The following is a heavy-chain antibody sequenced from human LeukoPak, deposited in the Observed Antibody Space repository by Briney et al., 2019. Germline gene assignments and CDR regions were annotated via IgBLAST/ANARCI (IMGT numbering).Heavy chain of an antibody. CDR1: GFTFSSYS. Sequence: GGSLRLSCSASGFTFSSYSMNWVRQAPGQGLEWVSSISSSSSYIYYADSVKGRFTISRDNAKNSLYLQMNSLRAEDTAVYYCARRTMVRGPERAPPYYYGMDVWGQGTTVTVSS. D-gene: IGHD3-10*01. V-gene: IGHV3-21*01. CDR2: ISSSSSYI. J-gene: IGHJ6*02. CDR3: ARRTMVRGPERAPPYYYGMDV.